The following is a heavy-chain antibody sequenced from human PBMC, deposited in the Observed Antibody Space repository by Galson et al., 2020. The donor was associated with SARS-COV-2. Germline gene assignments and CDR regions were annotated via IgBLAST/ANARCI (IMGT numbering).Heavy chain of an antibody. CDR1: GGTFSGYY. Sequence: PSETLSLTCAVYGGTFSGYYWNWIRQSPGKGLEWIGDINDGGRTNYNPSLESRVGISVDTSKKQFSLKLSSVTAADTAVYHCARGRYPRADGILLWMYRIASSGVFDSWSQGTRVTVSS. J-gene: IGHJ4*02. V-gene: IGHV4-34*01. CDR2: INDGGRT. CDR3: ARGRYPRADGILLWMYRIASSGVFDS. D-gene: IGHD6-13*01.